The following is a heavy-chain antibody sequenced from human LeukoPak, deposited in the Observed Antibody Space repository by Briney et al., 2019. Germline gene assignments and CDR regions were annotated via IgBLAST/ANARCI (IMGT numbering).Heavy chain of an antibody. D-gene: IGHD3-9*01. CDR2: ISSSGGTI. V-gene: IGHV3-11*04. CDR1: GFTFSDYF. Sequence: GGSLRLSCAASGFTFSDYFMSWIRQAPGKGLEWVSYISSSGGTIFYADSVKGRFTIARDNAKNSLYLQMNSLRAEDTAVYYCARDRRYFDWVFDYWGQGSLVTVSS. J-gene: IGHJ4*02. CDR3: ARDRRYFDWVFDY.